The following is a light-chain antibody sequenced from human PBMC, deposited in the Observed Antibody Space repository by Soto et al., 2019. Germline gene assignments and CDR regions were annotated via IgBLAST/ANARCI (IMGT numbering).Light chain of an antibody. V-gene: IGKV1-39*01. CDR2: AAS. Sequence: DIQMTQSPSSLSASVGDRVTITCRASQSISSYLNWYQQKPGKAPTLLIYAASSLHSGVPSRFGGSGSGTDFTLTISSLQPEDFATYYCQQSYSTPWTFGQGTKVEIK. CDR3: QQSYSTPWT. CDR1: QSISSY. J-gene: IGKJ1*01.